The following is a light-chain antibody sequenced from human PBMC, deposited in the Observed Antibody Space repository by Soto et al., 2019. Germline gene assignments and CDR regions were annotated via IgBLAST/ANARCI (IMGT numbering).Light chain of an antibody. CDR3: CSYAGDITWV. Sequence: QSAQTQPASVSGSPGQSITISCTGTSSDVGSYNLVSWYQQHPGKAPKLMIYEDNKRPSGVSNRFSGSKFGNTASLTISGLQAEDEADYYCCSYAGDITWVFGGGTKVTVL. J-gene: IGLJ3*02. CDR1: SSDVGSYNL. CDR2: EDN. V-gene: IGLV2-23*01.